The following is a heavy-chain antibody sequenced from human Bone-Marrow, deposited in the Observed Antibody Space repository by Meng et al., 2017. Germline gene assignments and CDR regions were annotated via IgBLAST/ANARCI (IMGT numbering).Heavy chain of an antibody. CDR2: ISSSGSTI. D-gene: IGHD3-22*01. CDR3: ARDFGESSGYYYPDAFDI. CDR1: GFTFSDYY. J-gene: IGHJ3*02. Sequence: GESLKISCAASGFTFSDYYMSWIRQAPGKGLEWVSYISSSGSTIYYADSVKGRFTISRDNAKNSLYLQMNSLRAEDTAVYYCARDFGESSGYYYPDAFDIWGQGTMVTVSS. V-gene: IGHV3-11*01.